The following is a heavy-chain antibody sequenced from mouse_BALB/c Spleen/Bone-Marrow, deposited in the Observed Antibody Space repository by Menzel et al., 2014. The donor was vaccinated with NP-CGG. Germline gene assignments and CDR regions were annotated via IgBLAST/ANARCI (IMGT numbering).Heavy chain of an antibody. CDR3: ARADYYFDY. J-gene: IGHJ2*01. Sequence: EVKLEESGPELVKPGASMKISCKASGFSFXGYTMNWVKQSHGKNLEWIGLINPYNGGTSYNLKFKGKATLTVDKSFSTAYMELLSLTSEDSAVYYCARADYYFDYWGQGTTLTVSS. CDR2: INPYNGGT. CDR1: GFSFXGYT. V-gene: IGHV1-18*01.